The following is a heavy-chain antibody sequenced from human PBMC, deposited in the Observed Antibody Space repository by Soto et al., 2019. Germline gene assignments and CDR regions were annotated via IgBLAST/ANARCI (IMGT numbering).Heavy chain of an antibody. J-gene: IGHJ4*02. V-gene: IGHV1-18*03. Sequence: QVQLVQSGAEVKKPGASVTVSCKASGYTFTNYAFSWVRQAPGQGLEWMGWISAYNGNTNYPQKLQGRVTMTTDTAAITAYMELRSLRMGGMAVYYGERDLAAAGPVGCWGQGTLVTVSS. CDR1: GYTFTNYA. CDR3: ERDLAAAGPVGC. CDR2: ISAYNGNT. D-gene: IGHD6-13*01.